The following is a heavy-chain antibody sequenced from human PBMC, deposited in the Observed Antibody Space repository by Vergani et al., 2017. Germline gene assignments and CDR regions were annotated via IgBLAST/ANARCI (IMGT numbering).Heavy chain of an antibody. J-gene: IGHJ3*02. CDR2: ISASDGKT. Sequence: EVQLLESGGALVQPGKSLRLSCAASGFIFSSYAMTWVRQAPGKGLEWVSSISASDGKTYYADSVKGRVTISRDKSKNTLYLQMNSLRAEDPAVYYCARVSHSAVACTFGAFDMWGQGTMVTVSS. CDR3: ARVSHSAVACTFGAFDM. D-gene: IGHD6-19*01. V-gene: IGHV3-23*01. CDR1: GFIFSSYA.